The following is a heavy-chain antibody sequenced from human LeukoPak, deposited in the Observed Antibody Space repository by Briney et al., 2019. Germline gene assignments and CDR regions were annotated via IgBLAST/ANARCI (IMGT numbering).Heavy chain of an antibody. Sequence: GGSLRLSCAGSGFSFSSYAMHWVRQAQGKGLEWVACIRSDGSNKYYVDSVKGRFTISRDNSKNTVYLQMNRLRAEDTVVYYCARILDSAWGELGYWGQGTLVTVSS. CDR3: ARILDSAWGELGY. CDR2: IRSDGSNK. J-gene: IGHJ4*02. CDR1: GFSFSSYA. V-gene: IGHV3-30*02. D-gene: IGHD6-19*01.